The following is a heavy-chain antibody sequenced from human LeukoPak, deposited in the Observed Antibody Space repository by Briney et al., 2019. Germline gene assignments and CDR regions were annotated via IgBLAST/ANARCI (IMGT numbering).Heavy chain of an antibody. J-gene: IGHJ4*02. CDR3: ARGGEANYYDTSGYYLYYY. D-gene: IGHD3-22*01. V-gene: IGHV1-69*05. CDR2: IIPIFGTT. Sequence: SVKVSCKASGGTFSNYAISWVRQARGQGLEWMGRIIPIFGTTNYAQKFQGRVTITTDESTSTAYMELSSLRSEDTAVYYCARGGEANYYDTSGYYLYYYWGQGTLVTVSS. CDR1: GGTFSNYA.